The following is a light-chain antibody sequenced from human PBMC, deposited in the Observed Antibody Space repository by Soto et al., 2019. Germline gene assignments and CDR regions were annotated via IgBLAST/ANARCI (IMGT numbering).Light chain of an antibody. CDR2: AAS. CDR1: QNIYSN. V-gene: IGKV3-15*01. Sequence: EIVMTQSPATMSVSPGERATLSCRASQNIYSNFAWYQQKPGQTPRLLIYAASTRASGVPARFSGSGSGAEFTLTISSLQHADFAIYYCQQYDTWPWTFGHGTNVEI. J-gene: IGKJ1*01. CDR3: QQYDTWPWT.